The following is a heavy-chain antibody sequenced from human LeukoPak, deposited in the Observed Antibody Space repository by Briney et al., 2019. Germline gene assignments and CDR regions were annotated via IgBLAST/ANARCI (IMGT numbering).Heavy chain of an antibody. Sequence: ASVKVSCKASGYTFTGYYMHWVRQAPGQGLEWMGWINPNSGGTNYAQKFQGRVTMTTDTSTSTAYMELSSLRSEDTAVYYCARDRLPYYYDSSGLDAFDIWGQGTMVTVSS. CDR2: INPNSGGT. J-gene: IGHJ3*02. CDR3: ARDRLPYYYDSSGLDAFDI. V-gene: IGHV1-2*02. D-gene: IGHD3-22*01. CDR1: GYTFTGYY.